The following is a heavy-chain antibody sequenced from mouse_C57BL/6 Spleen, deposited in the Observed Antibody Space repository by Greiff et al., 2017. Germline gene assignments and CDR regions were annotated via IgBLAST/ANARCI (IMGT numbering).Heavy chain of an antibody. CDR2: IYPYNGVS. J-gene: IGHJ2*01. CDR3: ALRPFYYGSSYPFDY. D-gene: IGHD1-1*01. Sequence: EVQLQQSGPELVKPGASVKISCKASGYSFTGYYMHWVKQSHGNILDWIGYIYPYNGVSSFNQKFKGKATLTVDKSSSTAYMERRSLTSEDSAVYYCALRPFYYGSSYPFDYWGQGTTLTVSS. V-gene: IGHV1-31*01. CDR1: GYSFTGYY.